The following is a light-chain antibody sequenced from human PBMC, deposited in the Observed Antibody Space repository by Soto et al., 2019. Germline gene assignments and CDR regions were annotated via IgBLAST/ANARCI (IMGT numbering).Light chain of an antibody. Sequence: DLQMTQSPSTLSGSVGDRVTITCRASQTISSWLAWYQKKPGTAPKLLIYHASTLESGVPSRLSGSGSGTEFTLTISSLQPDDFATYYCQQYMSYSFGQGTKVDIK. CDR3: QQYMSYS. J-gene: IGKJ1*01. CDR2: HAS. V-gene: IGKV1-5*01. CDR1: QTISSW.